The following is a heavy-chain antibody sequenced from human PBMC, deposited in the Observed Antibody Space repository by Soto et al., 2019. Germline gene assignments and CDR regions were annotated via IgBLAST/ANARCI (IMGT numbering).Heavy chain of an antibody. J-gene: IGHJ4*02. CDR3: ARVLIAERAYEY. Sequence: QVQLVQSGAEVKKPGASVKVACKASGYIFTNYGITWVRQAPGHGLEWVGWTSTHIAHTYYAQNFQGRVIITTDPSTSTAYMELTGLRPDDAALYYCARVLIAERAYEYWGQGTLVTVSS. D-gene: IGHD3-16*02. V-gene: IGHV1-18*04. CDR1: GYIFTNYG. CDR2: TSTHIAHT.